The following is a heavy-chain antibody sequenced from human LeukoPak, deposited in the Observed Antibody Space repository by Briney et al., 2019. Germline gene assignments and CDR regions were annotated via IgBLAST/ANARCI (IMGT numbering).Heavy chain of an antibody. CDR2: FDPEDGET. CDR1: GSTLTELS. J-gene: IGHJ4*02. Sequence: ASVKVSCKVSGSTLTELSMHWVRQAPGKGLEWMGGFDPEDGETIYAQKFQGRVTMTEDTSTDTAYMELSSLRSEDTAVYYCARAGGVKTAALDLDYWGQGTLVTVSS. V-gene: IGHV1-24*01. CDR3: ARAGGVKTAALDLDY. D-gene: IGHD6-25*01.